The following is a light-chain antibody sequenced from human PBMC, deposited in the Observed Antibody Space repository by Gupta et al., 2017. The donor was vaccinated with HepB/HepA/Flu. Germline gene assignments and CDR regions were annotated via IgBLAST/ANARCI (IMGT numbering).Light chain of an antibody. CDR2: HAS. Sequence: EIVMTQSQANLPVSPGERATLSCRASQSISTNLAWYQQQPGQAPRLLFFHASSRAAAVPARFSGSGSGTEFTLTISSLQPEDSAIYYCQHYHDCPQRWTFGQGTKVEIK. V-gene: IGKV3-15*01. CDR3: QHYHDCPQRWT. J-gene: IGKJ1*01. CDR1: QSISTN.